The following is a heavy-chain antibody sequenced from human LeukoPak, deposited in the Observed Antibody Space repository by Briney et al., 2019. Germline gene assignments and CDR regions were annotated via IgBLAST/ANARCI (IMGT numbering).Heavy chain of an antibody. CDR2: ISSSGSTI. D-gene: IGHD3-9*01. CDR1: GFTFSSYE. V-gene: IGHV3-48*03. J-gene: IGHJ5*02. CDR3: AKDMYDILTGYDIGRDNWFDP. Sequence: QPGGSLRLSCAASGFTFSSYEMNWVRQAPGKGLEWVSYISSSGSTIYYADSVKGRFTISRDNFKNTLYPQMNSLRAEDTAVYYCAKDMYDILTGYDIGRDNWFDPWGQGTLVSVSS.